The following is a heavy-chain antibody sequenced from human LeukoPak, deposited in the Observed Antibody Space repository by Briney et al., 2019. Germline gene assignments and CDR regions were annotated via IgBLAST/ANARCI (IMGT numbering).Heavy chain of an antibody. Sequence: LETLSLTCAVYGGSLSGYVWGWIRQPPGKGLEWIGEINHRGSTTYSPSLKSRVTISVDTAKNQFSLQLNSVIAADTAVYYCARVAKCSSTRRGKYWYFDLWGRGTLVTVSS. D-gene: IGHD2-2*01. V-gene: IGHV4-34*01. CDR3: ARVAKCSSTRRGKYWYFDL. J-gene: IGHJ2*01. CDR2: INHRGST. CDR1: GGSLSGYV.